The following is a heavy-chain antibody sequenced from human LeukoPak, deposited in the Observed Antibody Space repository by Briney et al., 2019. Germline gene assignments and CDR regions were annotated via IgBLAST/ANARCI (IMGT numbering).Heavy chain of an antibody. CDR2: ISSSGSTI. CDR3: ARVGGSYTYYYYYMDV. V-gene: IGHV3-48*03. Sequence: GGSLRLSCAASGFTFSSYEMNWVRQAPGKGLEWVSYISSSGSTIYYADSVKGRFTISRDNSKNTLYLQMNSLRAEDTAVYYCARVGGSYTYYYYYMDVWGKGTTVTISS. D-gene: IGHD1-26*01. CDR1: GFTFSSYE. J-gene: IGHJ6*03.